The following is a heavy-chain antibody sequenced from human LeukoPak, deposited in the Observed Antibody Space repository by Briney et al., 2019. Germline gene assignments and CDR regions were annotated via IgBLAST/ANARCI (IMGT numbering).Heavy chain of an antibody. CDR1: GGSFSGYY. V-gene: IGHV4-34*01. CDR2: IKQSGYT. CDR3: ARGPVGRRYSSGWYKAPFDY. J-gene: IGHJ4*02. Sequence: SETLSLTCAVYGGSFSGYYWRWIRQPPGKGREWNGEIKQSGYTNYNPNLKSPVTISVDTSKNQFTLKVSSVTAADTALYSCARGPVGRRYSSGWYKAPFDYWGQGTLVTVSS. D-gene: IGHD6-19*01.